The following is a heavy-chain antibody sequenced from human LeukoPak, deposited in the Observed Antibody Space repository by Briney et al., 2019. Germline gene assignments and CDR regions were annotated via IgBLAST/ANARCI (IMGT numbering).Heavy chain of an antibody. V-gene: IGHV3-23*01. CDR1: GFTFSSYA. Sequence: GGSLRLSCAASGFTFSSYAMSWVRQAPGKGLEWVSAISGNGGNTYYADSVKGRFTISRDNSMNTLFLQINSLRAEDTAVYYCARGLAVVSPFDFWGQGTLVTVSS. D-gene: IGHD3-22*01. CDR3: ARGLAVVSPFDF. J-gene: IGHJ4*02. CDR2: ISGNGGNT.